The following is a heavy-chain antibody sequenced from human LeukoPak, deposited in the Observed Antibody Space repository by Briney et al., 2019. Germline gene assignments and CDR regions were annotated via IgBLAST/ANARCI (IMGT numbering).Heavy chain of an antibody. CDR1: GFTFNNYW. J-gene: IGHJ4*02. CDR2: IDGSSSTI. CDR3: ARDRSYSIPD. D-gene: IGHD2-2*02. V-gene: IGHV3-48*04. Sequence: GGFLRLSCAASGFTFNNYWMSWVRQAPGKGLEWLSYIDGSSSTIYYEASVKGRFTISRDSAKNSVYLQMNSLRVEDTAVYYCARDRSYSIPDWGQGTLVTVSS.